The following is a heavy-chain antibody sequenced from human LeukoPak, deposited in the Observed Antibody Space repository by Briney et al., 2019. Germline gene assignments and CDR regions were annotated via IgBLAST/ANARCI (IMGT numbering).Heavy chain of an antibody. V-gene: IGHV1-8*01. Sequence: ASVKVSCKASGYTFTSYDINWVRQATGQGLEWMGWMNPNSGNTGYAQKFQGRVTMTRDTSISTAYMELSSLRSEDTAVYYCARVGSSGWYENWFDAWGQGTLVTVSS. J-gene: IGHJ5*02. D-gene: IGHD6-19*01. CDR2: MNPNSGNT. CDR1: GYTFTSYD. CDR3: ARVGSSGWYENWFDA.